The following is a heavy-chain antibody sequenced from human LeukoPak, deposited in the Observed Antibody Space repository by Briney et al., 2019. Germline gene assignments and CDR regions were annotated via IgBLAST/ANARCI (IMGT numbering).Heavy chain of an antibody. J-gene: IGHJ5*02. CDR1: GGSFSGYY. D-gene: IGHD2-8*02. CDR3: ARWGNSPVAYGWFDP. CDR2: INHSGST. Sequence: SETLSLTCAVYGGSFSGYYWSWIRQPPGKGLEWIGEINHSGSTNYNPSLKSRVTISVDTSKNQFSLKLSSVTAADTAVYYCARWGNSPVAYGWFDPGGQGTLVTVSS. V-gene: IGHV4-34*01.